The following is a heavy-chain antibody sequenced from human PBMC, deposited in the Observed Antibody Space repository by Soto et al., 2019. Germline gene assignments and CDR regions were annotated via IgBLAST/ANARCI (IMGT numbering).Heavy chain of an antibody. D-gene: IGHD2-2*01. CDR1: GFPFSTYG. J-gene: IGHJ4*02. V-gene: IGHV3-33*01. CDR2: IWSDGSNK. CDR3: ASRSPALDY. Sequence: QVQLVESGGGVVQPGRSLRLSYAASGFPFSTYGMHWVRQAPGKGLEWVAVIWSDGSNKYYADSVKGRFTISRDNSKNTLYLQMNSLRAEDTAVYYCASRSPALDYWGQGTLVTVSS.